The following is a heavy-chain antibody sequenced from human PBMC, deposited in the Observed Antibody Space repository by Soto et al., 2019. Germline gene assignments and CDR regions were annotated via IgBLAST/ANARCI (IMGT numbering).Heavy chain of an antibody. V-gene: IGHV1-2*02. CDR1: GYTFTANY. CDR2: IDPNSGGT. Sequence: ASVKVSCKASGYTFTANYVHWVRQAPGQGFGWMGWIDPNSGGTNYAQSFHERVTMARDTSISTAYMELSGLRFDDTAVYYCARDWGYTDRRYYFDYWGQGTLVTVSS. D-gene: IGHD2-2*02. CDR3: ARDWGYTDRRYYFDY. J-gene: IGHJ4*02.